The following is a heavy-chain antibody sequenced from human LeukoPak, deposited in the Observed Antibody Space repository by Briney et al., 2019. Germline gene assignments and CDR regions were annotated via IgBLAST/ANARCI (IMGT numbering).Heavy chain of an antibody. J-gene: IGHJ5*02. Sequence: PSETLSLTCAVYGGSFSGYYWSWIRQPPGKGLEWIGEINHSGSTNYNPSLKSRVTISVDTSKNQLSLKLSSVTAADTAVYYCARERYSYGSNWFDPWGQGTLVTVSS. CDR1: GGSFSGYY. D-gene: IGHD5-18*01. CDR3: ARERYSYGSNWFDP. CDR2: INHSGST. V-gene: IGHV4-34*01.